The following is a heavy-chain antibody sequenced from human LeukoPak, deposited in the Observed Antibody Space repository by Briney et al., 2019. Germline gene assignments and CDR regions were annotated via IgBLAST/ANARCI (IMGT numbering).Heavy chain of an antibody. Sequence: SVKVSCKASGGTFHSYTINWVRQAPGQGLEWMGGIIPIFATTNYAQKFQGRVTITADESTSTAYMELSSLSSEDTAVYYCASGTVASMDIWGQGTMVTVSS. D-gene: IGHD4-23*01. CDR3: ASGTVASMDI. CDR1: GGTFHSYT. J-gene: IGHJ3*02. CDR2: IIPIFATT. V-gene: IGHV1-69*01.